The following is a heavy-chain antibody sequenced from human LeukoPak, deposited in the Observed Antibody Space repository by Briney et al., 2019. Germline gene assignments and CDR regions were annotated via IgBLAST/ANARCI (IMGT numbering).Heavy chain of an antibody. CDR1: GYTFTGYY. Sequence: ASVKVSCKASGYTFTGYYMHWVRQAPGQGLEWMGWINPNSGGTNYAQKFQGRVTMTRDTSISTAYMELSRLRSDDTAVYYCAIQRDYYYYMDVWGKGTTVTVSS. CDR2: INPNSGGT. J-gene: IGHJ6*03. CDR3: AIQRDYYYYMDV. V-gene: IGHV1-2*02.